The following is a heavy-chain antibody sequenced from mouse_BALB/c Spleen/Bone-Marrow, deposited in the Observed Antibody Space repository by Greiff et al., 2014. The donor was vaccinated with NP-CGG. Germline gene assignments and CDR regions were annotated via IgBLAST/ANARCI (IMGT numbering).Heavy chain of an antibody. J-gene: IGHJ4*01. D-gene: IGHD2-1*01. V-gene: IGHV3-2*02. CDR3: AHILYYGAMDY. CDR2: ISYSGSI. Sequence: VQLKESGPCLVKPSQSLSLTCPVPGYSITSDYAWDWIRQFPGNKLEWMGYISYSGSISYNPSLKSRISITRDTSKNQFFLQLNSVTTEDTATYYCAHILYYGAMDYWGQGTSVTVSS. CDR1: GYSITSDYA.